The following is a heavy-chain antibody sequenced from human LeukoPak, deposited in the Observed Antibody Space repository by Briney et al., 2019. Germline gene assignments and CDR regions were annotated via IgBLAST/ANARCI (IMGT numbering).Heavy chain of an antibody. J-gene: IGHJ6*03. D-gene: IGHD3-3*01. V-gene: IGHV3-23*01. Sequence: GGSLRLSCAASGFTFSSYAMSWVRQAPGKGLEWVSAISGGSADYADSVKGRFSISIDNSKNTLYLQMNSLRAEDTAVYYCAKDRSSRYDFWSGSFSHYYYYDMDVWGKGTTVTVSS. CDR2: ISGGSA. CDR3: AKDRSSRYDFWSGSFSHYYYYDMDV. CDR1: GFTFSSYA.